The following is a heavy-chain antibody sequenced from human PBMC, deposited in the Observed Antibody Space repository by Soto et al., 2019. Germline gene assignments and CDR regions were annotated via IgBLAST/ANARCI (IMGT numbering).Heavy chain of an antibody. CDR3: ASDSSGWYSDYYGMDV. Sequence: ASVKVSCKASGYTFTGYYMHWVRQAPGQGLEWMGWINPNSGGTNYAQKFQGRVTMTRDTSISTAYMELSRLRSDDTAVYYCASDSSGWYSDYYGMDVWGQGTTVTV. CDR1: GYTFTGYY. CDR2: INPNSGGT. D-gene: IGHD6-19*01. V-gene: IGHV1-2*02. J-gene: IGHJ6*02.